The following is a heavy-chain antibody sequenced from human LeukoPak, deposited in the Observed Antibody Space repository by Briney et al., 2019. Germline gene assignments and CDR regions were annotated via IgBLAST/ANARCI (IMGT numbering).Heavy chain of an antibody. Sequence: PSETLSLTCTVSGGSISPYHWSWIRQPPGKGLEWIGYIYYSGSTNYNPSLKSRVTISVDTSKNQFSLRLSSVTAADTAVYYCARTNAFDIWGQGTMVTVSP. CDR3: ARTNAFDI. CDR1: GGSISPYH. J-gene: IGHJ3*02. CDR2: IYYSGST. V-gene: IGHV4-59*01.